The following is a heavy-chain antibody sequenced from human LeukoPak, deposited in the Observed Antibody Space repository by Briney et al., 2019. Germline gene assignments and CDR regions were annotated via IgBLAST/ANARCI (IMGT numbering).Heavy chain of an antibody. CDR1: GYTFTSYY. D-gene: IGHD6-13*01. Sequence: ASVKVSCKASGYTFTSYYVHWVRQAPGQGLEWMGIINPSGGSTSYAQKFQGRVTMTRDTSTSTVYMELSSLRSEDTAVYYCAREVAAAAQVFDPWGQGTLVTVSS. CDR2: INPSGGST. CDR3: AREVAAAAQVFDP. J-gene: IGHJ5*02. V-gene: IGHV1-46*01.